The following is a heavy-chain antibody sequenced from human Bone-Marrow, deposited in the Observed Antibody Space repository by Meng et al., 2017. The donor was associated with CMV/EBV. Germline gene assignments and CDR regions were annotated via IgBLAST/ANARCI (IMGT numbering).Heavy chain of an antibody. D-gene: IGHD3-9*01. CDR3: ARQSLRDFDWADFDY. CDR2: IWYDGSNK. J-gene: IGHJ4*02. CDR1: GFTFSSYG. V-gene: IGHV3-33*01. Sequence: GGSLRLSCAASGFTFSSYGMHWVRQAPGKGLEWVAVIWYDGSNKYYADSVKGRFTISRDNSKNTLYLQMNSLRAEDTAAYYCARQSLRDFDWADFDYWGQRTLVTVSS.